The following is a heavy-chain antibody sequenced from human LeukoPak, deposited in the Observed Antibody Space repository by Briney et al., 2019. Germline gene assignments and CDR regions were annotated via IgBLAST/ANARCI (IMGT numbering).Heavy chain of an antibody. V-gene: IGHV3-15*07. CDR2: IKPKTDGETT. D-gene: IGHD2-21*01. CDR1: GFTFSNAY. Sequence: GGSLRLSCAASGFTFSNAYMNWVRQAPGKGLEWVGRIKPKTDGETTEYAAPVRGRFSISRDDSKNMLYLQMNSLKTEDTAVYYCITPLPYSAQGGQGTLVTVSS. J-gene: IGHJ4*02. CDR3: ITPLPYSAQ.